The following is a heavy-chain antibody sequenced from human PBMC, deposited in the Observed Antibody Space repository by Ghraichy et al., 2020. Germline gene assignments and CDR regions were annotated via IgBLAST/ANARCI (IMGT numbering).Heavy chain of an antibody. V-gene: IGHV4-30-2*01. Sequence: SETLSLTCAVSGGSISSGGYSWSWIRQPPGKGLEWIGYIYHSGSTYYNPSLKSRVTISVDRSKNQFSLKLSSVTAADTAVYYCARGTNYGAPYRYWYFDLWGRGT. CDR1: GGSISSGGYS. D-gene: IGHD4-17*01. CDR2: IYHSGST. CDR3: ARGTNYGAPYRYWYFDL. J-gene: IGHJ2*01.